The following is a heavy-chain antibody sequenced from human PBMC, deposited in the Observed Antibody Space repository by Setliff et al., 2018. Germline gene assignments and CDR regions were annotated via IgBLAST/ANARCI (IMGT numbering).Heavy chain of an antibody. D-gene: IGHD2-15*01. CDR1: GGSMTDFF. CDR2: IYTKGGT. V-gene: IGHV4-4*08. J-gene: IGHJ4*02. CDR3: ARGLNTESWTPLY. Sequence: SETLSLTCSVAGGSMTDFFWHWFRRPPGKGLEWIGYIYTKGGTNYSPSLKSRFTMSVDRSRNQFSLTLSSASAADMAVYYCARGLNTESWTPLYWSPGTLVTVSS.